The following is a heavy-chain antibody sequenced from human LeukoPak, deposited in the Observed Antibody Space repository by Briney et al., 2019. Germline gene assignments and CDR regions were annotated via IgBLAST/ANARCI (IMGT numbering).Heavy chain of an antibody. CDR3: ARGDARQTRLLQAFDY. CDR1: GGTFSSYA. V-gene: IGHV1-69*13. Sequence: SVKVFCKASGGTFSSYAISWVRQAPGQGLEWMGGIIPIFGTANYAQKFQGRVTITADESTSTAYMELSSLRSEDTAVYYCARGDARQTRLLQAFDYWGQGTLVTVSS. J-gene: IGHJ4*02. CDR2: IIPIFGTA. D-gene: IGHD3-22*01.